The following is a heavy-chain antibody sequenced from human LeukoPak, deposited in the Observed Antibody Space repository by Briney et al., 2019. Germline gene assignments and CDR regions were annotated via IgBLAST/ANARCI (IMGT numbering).Heavy chain of an antibody. J-gene: IGHJ6*02. Sequence: GASVKVSCKASGYTFTSYYMHWVRQAPGQGLEWMGIINPSGGSTSYAQKFQGRVTMTRDTSTSTVYMELSSLRSEDTAVYYCATGFLEWLPRLVSDYYYGMDVWGQGTTVTVSS. CDR3: ATGFLEWLPRLVSDYYYGMDV. D-gene: IGHD3-3*01. CDR2: INPSGGST. CDR1: GYTFTSYY. V-gene: IGHV1-46*01.